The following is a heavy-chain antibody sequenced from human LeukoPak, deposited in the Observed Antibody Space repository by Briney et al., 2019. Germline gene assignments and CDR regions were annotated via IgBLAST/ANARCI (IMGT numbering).Heavy chain of an antibody. V-gene: IGHV3-13*04. CDR3: ARGTGATTQSLFDQ. Sequence: GGSLRLSCAASGFTFSSYDMHWVRHATGKGLEWVSGIGTAGDTHYAGSVKGRFTISRENAKNSLYLQMNSLRAGDTAVYYCARGTGATTQSLFDQWGQGTLVTVSS. J-gene: IGHJ4*02. CDR1: GFTFSSYD. CDR2: IGTAGDT. D-gene: IGHD1-26*01.